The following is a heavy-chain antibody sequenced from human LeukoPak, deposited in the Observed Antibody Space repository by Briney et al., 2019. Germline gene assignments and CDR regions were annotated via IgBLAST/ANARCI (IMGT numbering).Heavy chain of an antibody. D-gene: IGHD6-6*01. CDR3: ATYSSSSTSPGYYYYYMDV. V-gene: IGHV3-66*02. CDR2: IYSGGST. CDR1: GFTVSSNY. J-gene: IGHJ6*03. Sequence: PGGSLRLSCAASGFTVSSNYMSWVRQAPGKGLEWASVIYSGGSTYYADSVKGRFTISRDNSKNTLYLQMNSLRAEDTAVYYCATYSSSSTSPGYYYYYMDVWGKGTTVTVSS.